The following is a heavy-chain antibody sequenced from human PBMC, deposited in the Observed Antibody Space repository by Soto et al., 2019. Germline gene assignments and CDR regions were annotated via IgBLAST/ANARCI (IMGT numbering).Heavy chain of an antibody. CDR2: ISGSGGST. J-gene: IGHJ4*02. CDR3: AKDRYCSGGSCSAMYDY. V-gene: IGHV3-23*01. Sequence: GGSLRLSCAASGFTFSSYAMSWVRQAPGKGLEWVSAISGSGGSTYYADSVKGRFTISRDNSKNTLYLQMNSLRAEDTAVYYCAKDRYCSGGSCSAMYDYWGQGTLVTVSS. D-gene: IGHD2-15*01. CDR1: GFTFSSYA.